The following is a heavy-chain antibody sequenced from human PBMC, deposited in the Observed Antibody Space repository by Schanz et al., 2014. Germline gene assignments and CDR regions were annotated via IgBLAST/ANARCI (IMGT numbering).Heavy chain of an antibody. Sequence: EVQLVESGGGFVQPGGSLRLSCAASGFSFSNYWMHWVRQGPGSGLVWVSHINNAGSDTTYADSVKGRFTISRDNAKSSLYLQMNSLRAEDTAVYYCAAGGGFLIDYWGQGTLVTVSS. CDR2: INNAGSDT. CDR1: GFSFSNYW. J-gene: IGHJ4*02. V-gene: IGHV3-74*01. D-gene: IGHD2-15*01. CDR3: AAGGGFLIDY.